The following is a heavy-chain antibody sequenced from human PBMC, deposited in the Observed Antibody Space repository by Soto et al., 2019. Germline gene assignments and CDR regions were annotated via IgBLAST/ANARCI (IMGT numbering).Heavy chain of an antibody. CDR3: AKEGGSSSWYYFYMDV. V-gene: IGHV3-30*18. CDR1: GFTFSSYG. J-gene: IGHJ6*03. D-gene: IGHD2-2*01. Sequence: GGSLRLSCAASGFTFSSYGMHWVRQAPGKGLEWVAVISYDGSNKYYADSVKGRFTISRDNSKNTLYLQMNSLRAEDTAVYYWAKEGGSSSWYYFYMDVWGKGTTVTVSS. CDR2: ISYDGSNK.